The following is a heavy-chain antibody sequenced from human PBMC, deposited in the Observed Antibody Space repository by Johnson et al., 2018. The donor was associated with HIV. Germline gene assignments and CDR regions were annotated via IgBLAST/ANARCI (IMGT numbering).Heavy chain of an antibody. D-gene: IGHD3-9*01. V-gene: IGHV3-66*02. CDR1: GFTVSSNY. Sequence: EVQLVESGGGLVQPGGSLRLSCAASGFTVSSNYMSWVRQAPGKGLEWVSVIFSVGDVYYADSVTCRFPISSYNSKNMVYLQMNSLRPEDTAVYYCARDGRDLVTRGSFDVWGQGTVVTVSS. J-gene: IGHJ3*01. CDR2: IFSVGDV. CDR3: ARDGRDLVTRGSFDV.